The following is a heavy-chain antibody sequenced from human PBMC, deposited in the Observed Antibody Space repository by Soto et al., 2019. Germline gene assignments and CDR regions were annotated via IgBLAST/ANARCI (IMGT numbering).Heavy chain of an antibody. CDR2: ISSSGSTI. J-gene: IGHJ4*02. V-gene: IGHV3-48*03. CDR1: GFTFSSYE. D-gene: IGHD3-22*01. Sequence: PGGSLRLSCAASGFTFSSYEMNWVRQAPGKGLEWVSYISSSGSTIYYADSVKGRFTISRDNAKNSLYLQMNSLRAEDTAVYYCARDLLKVNYYDSSGPTDYWGEGPLVTVSS. CDR3: ARDLLKVNYYDSSGPTDY.